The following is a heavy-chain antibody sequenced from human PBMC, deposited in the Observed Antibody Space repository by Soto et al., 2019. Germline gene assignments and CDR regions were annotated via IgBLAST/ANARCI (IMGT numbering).Heavy chain of an antibody. Sequence: GGSLRLSCAASGFTFSSYGMHWVRQAPGKGLEWVAVISYDGSNKYYADSVKGRFTISRDNSKNTLYLQMNSLRAEDTAVYYCAKDREYSSGSWGQGTLVTVSS. J-gene: IGHJ5*02. CDR3: AKDREYSSGS. CDR2: ISYDGSNK. CDR1: GFTFSSYG. V-gene: IGHV3-30*18. D-gene: IGHD6-19*01.